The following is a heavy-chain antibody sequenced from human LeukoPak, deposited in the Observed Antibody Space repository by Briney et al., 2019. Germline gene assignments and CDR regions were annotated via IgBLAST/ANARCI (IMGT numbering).Heavy chain of an antibody. V-gene: IGHV1-69*05. Sequence: ASVKVSCKASGGTFSSYAISWVRQAPGQGLEWMGGIIPIFGTANYAQKFQGRVTITTDESTSTAYMELSSLRSEDTAVYYCARFDSSGYSNWGQRTLVTVSS. D-gene: IGHD3-22*01. CDR3: ARFDSSGYSN. CDR2: IIPIFGTA. J-gene: IGHJ4*02. CDR1: GGTFSSYA.